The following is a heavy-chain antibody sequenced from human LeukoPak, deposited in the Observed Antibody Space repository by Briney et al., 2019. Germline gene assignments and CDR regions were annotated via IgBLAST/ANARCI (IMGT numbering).Heavy chain of an antibody. CDR1: GGTFSSYA. D-gene: IGHD5-18*01. CDR3: ARAYGYKYNWFDS. J-gene: IGHJ5*01. CDR2: IIPILGIA. V-gene: IGHV1-69*04. Sequence: SVKVSCKASGGTFSSYAISWVRQAPGQGLEWMGRIIPILGIANYAQKFQGRVTITADKSTSTAYMELSSLRSEDTAVYYCARAYGYKYNWFDSWGQGTLVTVSS.